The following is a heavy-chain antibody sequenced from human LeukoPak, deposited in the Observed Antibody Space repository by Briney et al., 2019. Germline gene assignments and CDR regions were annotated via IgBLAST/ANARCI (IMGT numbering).Heavy chain of an antibody. CDR2: MNPNSGNT. CDR3: ARGSTVTKNYYYYGMDV. V-gene: IGHV1-8*01. J-gene: IGHJ6*02. Sequence: ASVKVSCKASGYTFTSYDINWVRQATGQGREWMGWMNPNSGNTGYAQKFQGRVTMTRNTSISTAYMELSSLRSEDTAVYYCARGSTVTKNYYYYGMDVWGQGTTVTVSS. D-gene: IGHD4-17*01. CDR1: GYTFTSYD.